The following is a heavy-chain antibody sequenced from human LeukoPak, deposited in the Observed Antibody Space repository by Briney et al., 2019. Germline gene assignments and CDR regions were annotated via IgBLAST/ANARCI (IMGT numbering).Heavy chain of an antibody. CDR3: ARPWFGEWGGAFDI. Sequence: KPSETLSLTCTVSGYSISSGYYWGWIRQPPGKGLEWIGSIYHSGSTYYNPSLKSRVTISVDTSKNQFSLKLSSVTAADTAVYYCARPWFGEWGGAFDIWGQGTMVTVSS. D-gene: IGHD3-10*01. V-gene: IGHV4-38-2*02. CDR2: IYHSGST. CDR1: GYSISSGYY. J-gene: IGHJ3*02.